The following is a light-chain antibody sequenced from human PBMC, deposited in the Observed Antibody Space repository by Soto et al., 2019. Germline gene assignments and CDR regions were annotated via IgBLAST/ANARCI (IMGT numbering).Light chain of an antibody. J-gene: IGLJ1*01. CDR1: SSDIGAYNY. CDR2: EVN. CDR3: CSYTTSYNYV. V-gene: IGLV2-14*03. Sequence: QSALSHPASVSWSPGHSITISCTGTSSDIGAYNYVSWYQQHSGKVPKLIIFEVNNRPSGVSDRFSGSKSANTASLTISGLQAEEEAEYYCCSYTTSYNYVFGTGTKVTVL.